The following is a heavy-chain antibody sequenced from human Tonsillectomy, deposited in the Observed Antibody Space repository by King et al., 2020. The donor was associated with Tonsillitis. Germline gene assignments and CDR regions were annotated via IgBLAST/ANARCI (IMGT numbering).Heavy chain of an antibody. CDR2: ISYDGTNK. Sequence: VQLVESGGGVVQPGRSLRVSCAASGFTFNNFDMHWVRQAPGKGVEWVAVISYDGTNKNYADSVKGRFTISRDNSKNTLYLQNNSLRPEDTALYFCAKDRRAYYRAGAFDIWGQGTMVTVSS. V-gene: IGHV3-30*18. J-gene: IGHJ3*02. CDR1: GFTFNNFD. CDR3: AKDRRAYYRAGAFDI. D-gene: IGHD3-10*01.